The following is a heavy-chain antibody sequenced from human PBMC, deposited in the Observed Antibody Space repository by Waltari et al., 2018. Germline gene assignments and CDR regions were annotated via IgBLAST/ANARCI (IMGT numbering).Heavy chain of an antibody. V-gene: IGHV4-34*01. CDR1: GGSFSGYY. CDR3: ARGRLGYCSGGSCYSNWFDP. Sequence: QVQLQQWGAGLLKPSETLSLTCAVYGGSFSGYYWSWIRQPPGKGLEWIGEINHSGSTNYNPSLKSRVTISVDTSKNQFSRKLSSVTAADTAVYYCARGRLGYCSGGSCYSNWFDPWGQGTLVTVSS. D-gene: IGHD2-15*01. CDR2: INHSGST. J-gene: IGHJ5*02.